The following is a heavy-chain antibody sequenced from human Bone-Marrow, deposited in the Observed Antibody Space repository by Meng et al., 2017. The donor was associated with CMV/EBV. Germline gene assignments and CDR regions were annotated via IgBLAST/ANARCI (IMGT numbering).Heavy chain of an antibody. CDR3: ARGRDGYARKKDAFDI. D-gene: IGHD5-24*01. CDR1: GYTFTGYY. CDR2: MNSNSGNT. Sequence: ASVKVSCMASGYTFTGYYMHWVRQATGQGLEWMGWMNSNSGNTGYAQKFQGRVTMTRNTSISTAYMELSSLRSEDTAVYYCARGRDGYARKKDAFDIWGQGTMVTASS. J-gene: IGHJ3*02. V-gene: IGHV1-8*02.